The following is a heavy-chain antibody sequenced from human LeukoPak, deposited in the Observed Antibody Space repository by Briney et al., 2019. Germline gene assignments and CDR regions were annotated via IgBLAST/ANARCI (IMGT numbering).Heavy chain of an antibody. J-gene: IGHJ3*02. CDR2: INHSGST. D-gene: IGHD1-26*01. CDR1: GGSFSGYY. Sequence: SETLSLTCAVYGGSFSGYYWSWIRQPPGKGLEWIGEINHSGSTNYNPSLKSRVTISVDTSKNQFSLKLSSVTAADTAVYYCARAGGSGSYYGRGGELHDAFDIWGQGTMVTVSS. CDR3: ARAGGSGSYYGRGGELHDAFDI. V-gene: IGHV4-34*01.